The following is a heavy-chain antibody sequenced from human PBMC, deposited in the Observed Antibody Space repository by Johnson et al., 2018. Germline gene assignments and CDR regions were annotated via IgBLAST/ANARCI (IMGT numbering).Heavy chain of an antibody. Sequence: VQLVQSGGGLVQPGGSLRLSCAASGFTFSSSSMNWVRQAPGKGLEWVSSISASGGSTYYADSVRGRFTISRDNAKNSLYLQMNSLRAEDTAVYYCARPLMMNARDAFDIWGQGTIVTVSS. CDR3: ARPLMMNARDAFDI. V-gene: IGHV3-23*04. CDR1: GFTFSSSS. CDR2: ISASGGST. J-gene: IGHJ3*02. D-gene: IGHD2-8*01.